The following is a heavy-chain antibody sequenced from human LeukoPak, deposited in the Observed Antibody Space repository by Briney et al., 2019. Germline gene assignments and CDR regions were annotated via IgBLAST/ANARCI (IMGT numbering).Heavy chain of an antibody. Sequence: PGTSLRLSCATSGFTFRSHAMHWVRQSPGKGLEWVAQIWYDGSNKYYADSVKGRFSVSRDNSKNTVFLQMDSLRVEDTAVYYCARELSQIVWGGLDYGGQGTLVSVSS. J-gene: IGHJ4*02. CDR2: IWYDGSNK. CDR1: GFTFRSHA. D-gene: IGHD2-21*01. CDR3: ARELSQIVWGGLDY. V-gene: IGHV3-33*01.